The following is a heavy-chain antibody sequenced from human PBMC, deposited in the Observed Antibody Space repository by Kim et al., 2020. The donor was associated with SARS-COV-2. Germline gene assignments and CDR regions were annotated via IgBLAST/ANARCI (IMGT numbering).Heavy chain of an antibody. J-gene: IGHJ4*02. V-gene: IGHV1-69*13. CDR3: ARNRYYYGSGSLVTFDY. Sequence: SVKVSCKASGGTFSSYAISWVRQAPGQGLEWMGGIIPIFGTANYAQKFQGRVTITADESTSTAYMELSSLRSEDTAVYYCARNRYYYGSGSLVTFDYWGQGTLVTVSS. D-gene: IGHD3-10*01. CDR1: GGTFSSYA. CDR2: IIPIFGTA.